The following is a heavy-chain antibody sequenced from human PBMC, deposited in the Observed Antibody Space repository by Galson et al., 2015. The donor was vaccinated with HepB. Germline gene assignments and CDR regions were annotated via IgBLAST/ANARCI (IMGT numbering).Heavy chain of an antibody. J-gene: IGHJ4*02. Sequence: SLRLSCAASGFTFSSYAMSWVRQAPGKGLEWVSAISGSGGSTYYADSVKGRFTISRDNSKNTLYLQMNSLRAEDTAVYYCAKNRGIVLMVYAGLFDYWGQGTLVTVSS. D-gene: IGHD2-8*01. CDR2: ISGSGGST. CDR1: GFTFSSYA. CDR3: AKNRGIVLMVYAGLFDY. V-gene: IGHV3-23*01.